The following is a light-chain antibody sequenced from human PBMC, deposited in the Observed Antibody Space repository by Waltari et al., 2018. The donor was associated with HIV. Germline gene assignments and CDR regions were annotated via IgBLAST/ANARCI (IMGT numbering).Light chain of an antibody. J-gene: IGLJ1*01. V-gene: IGLV2-11*01. Sequence: QSALTKSRSVSGSPGQSITISCTGTSKDVGAYNYVSWYQQHPGRAPKLLIYDLNRRPSGVPDRFSGSKSGNTASLSISGLQAEDEADYYCCSSAGRDIFVFGTGTKVTVL. CDR2: DLN. CDR1: SKDVGAYNY. CDR3: CSSAGRDIFV.